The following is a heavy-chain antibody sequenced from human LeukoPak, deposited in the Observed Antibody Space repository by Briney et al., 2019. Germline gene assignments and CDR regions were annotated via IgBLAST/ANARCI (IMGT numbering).Heavy chain of an antibody. Sequence: PGGSLRLSCAASGFTFSSYAMSWVRQAPGKGLEWVSAISGSGGSTYYADSVKGRFTISRDNSKNTLYLQMNSLRAEDTAVYYCAKDCSSTSCYVRYYYYYYMDVWGKGTTVTVCS. CDR2: ISGSGGST. J-gene: IGHJ6*03. CDR1: GFTFSSYA. D-gene: IGHD2-2*01. V-gene: IGHV3-23*01. CDR3: AKDCSSTSCYVRYYYYYYMDV.